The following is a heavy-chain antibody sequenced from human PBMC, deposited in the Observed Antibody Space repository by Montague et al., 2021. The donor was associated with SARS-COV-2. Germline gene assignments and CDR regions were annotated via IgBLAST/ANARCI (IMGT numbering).Heavy chain of an antibody. Sequence: SETLSLTCTVSGGSISSSSYYWGWIRQPPGKGLEWIGSIYYSESTYYNPSLKSRVTISVDTSKNQFSLKLSSVTAADTAVYYCARGVTMIVVVMRYNWFDPWGQGTLVTVSS. D-gene: IGHD3-22*01. J-gene: IGHJ5*02. V-gene: IGHV4-39*01. CDR3: ARGVTMIVVVMRYNWFDP. CDR2: IYYSEST. CDR1: GGSISSSSYY.